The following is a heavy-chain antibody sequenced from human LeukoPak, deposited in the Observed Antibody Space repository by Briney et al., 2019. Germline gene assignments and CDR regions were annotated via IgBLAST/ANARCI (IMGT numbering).Heavy chain of an antibody. V-gene: IGHV1-46*01. CDR3: ARGGYYDSSGYSFDY. D-gene: IGHD3-22*01. CDR1: GYTFTSYY. J-gene: IGHJ4*02. Sequence: ASVKVSCKASGYTFTSYYMHWVRQAPGQGLERMGIINPSGGSTSYAQKFQGRVTMTRDMSTSTVYMELSSLRSEDTAVYYCARGGYYDSSGYSFDYWGQGTLVTVSS. CDR2: INPSGGST.